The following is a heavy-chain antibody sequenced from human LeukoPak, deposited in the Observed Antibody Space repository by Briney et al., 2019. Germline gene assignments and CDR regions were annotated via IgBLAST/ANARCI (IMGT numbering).Heavy chain of an antibody. CDR3: ARDSSYYGSGSYYTDAFDI. J-gene: IGHJ3*02. CDR2: IIPIFGTA. Sequence: ASVKVSCKASGGTFSSYAISWVRQAPGQGLEWMGGIIPIFGTANYAQKFQGRVTITADESTSTAYMELSSLRSEDTAVYYCARDSSYYGSGSYYTDAFDIWGQGTMVTVSS. D-gene: IGHD3-10*01. V-gene: IGHV1-69*13. CDR1: GGTFSSYA.